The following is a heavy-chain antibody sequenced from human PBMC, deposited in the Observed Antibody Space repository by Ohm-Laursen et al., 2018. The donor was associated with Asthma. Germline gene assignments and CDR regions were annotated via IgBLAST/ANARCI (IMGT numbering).Heavy chain of an antibody. D-gene: IGHD3-9*01. J-gene: IGHJ6*02. V-gene: IGHV3-72*01. CDR1: GFTFSSYG. CDR2: TRNKANSYTT. CDR3: TARLVAYYYYYGMDV. Sequence: GSLRLSCAASGFTFSSYGMDWVRQAPGKGLEWVGRTRNKANSYTTEYAASVKGRFTISRDDSKNSLYLQMNSLKTEDTAVYYCTARLVAYYYYYGMDVWGQGTTVTVSS.